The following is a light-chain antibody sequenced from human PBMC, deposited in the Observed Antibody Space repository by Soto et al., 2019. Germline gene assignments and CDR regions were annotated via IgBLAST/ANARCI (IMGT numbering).Light chain of an antibody. Sequence: DIQMTQSPSTLSASVGDRVTITCRASQSISNWLAWYQQKPGKAPKLLIYDASSLESGAPSRFSGSGSGTEFSLTISSLQPDDFATYYCQQYNSYSSITFGQGTRLEIK. CDR2: DAS. J-gene: IGKJ5*01. CDR3: QQYNSYSSIT. CDR1: QSISNW. V-gene: IGKV1-5*01.